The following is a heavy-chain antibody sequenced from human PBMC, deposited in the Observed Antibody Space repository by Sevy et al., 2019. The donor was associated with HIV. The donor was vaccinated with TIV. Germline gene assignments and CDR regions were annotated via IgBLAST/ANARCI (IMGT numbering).Heavy chain of an antibody. V-gene: IGHV4-4*07. CDR2: IYTSGST. Sequence: SETLSLTCTVSGGSISSYYWSWIRKPAGKGLEWIGRIYTSGSTNYNPSLKSRVTMSVDTSKNQFSLKLSSVTAADTAVYYCARNFLTYYYDSSGYYAPKDYGMDVWGQGITVTVSS. J-gene: IGHJ6*02. D-gene: IGHD3-22*01. CDR1: GGSISSYY. CDR3: ARNFLTYYYDSSGYYAPKDYGMDV.